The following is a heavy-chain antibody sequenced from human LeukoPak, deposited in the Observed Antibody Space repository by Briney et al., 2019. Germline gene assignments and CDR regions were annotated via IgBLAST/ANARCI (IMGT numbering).Heavy chain of an antibody. CDR2: INHSVIT. J-gene: IGHJ6*02. Sequence: SETLSLTCAVYGGSFSGYYWSWIRQPPGKGLEWIGEINHSVITNYNPSLKSRVTISVDTSKNQFSLKLSSVTAADTAVYYCARAYYYDSSGYYGSVRHYYGMDVWGQGTTVTVSS. CDR1: GGSFSGYY. CDR3: ARAYYYDSSGYYGSVRHYYGMDV. D-gene: IGHD3-22*01. V-gene: IGHV4-34*01.